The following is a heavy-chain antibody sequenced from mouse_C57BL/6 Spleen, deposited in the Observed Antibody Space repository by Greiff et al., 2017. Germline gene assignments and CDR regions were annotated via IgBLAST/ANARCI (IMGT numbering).Heavy chain of an antibody. CDR3: ARGAWYFDV. V-gene: IGHV5-17*01. CDR1: GFTFSDYG. CDR2: ISSGSSTI. J-gene: IGHJ1*03. Sequence: EVQLKESGGGLVKPGGSLKLSCAASGFTFSDYGMHWVRQAPEKGLEWVAYISSGSSTIYYADTVKGRFTISRDNAKNTLFLQMTSLRSEDTAMYYCARGAWYFDVWGTGTTVTVSS.